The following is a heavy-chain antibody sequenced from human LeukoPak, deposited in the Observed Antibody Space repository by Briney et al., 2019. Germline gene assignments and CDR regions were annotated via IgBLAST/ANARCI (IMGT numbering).Heavy chain of an antibody. CDR2: IIPIFGTA. CDR3: AREEVPMTTVPNYYYYYGMDV. CDR1: GGTFSSYA. Sequence: SVNVSCKASGGTFSSYAISWVRQAPGQGLEWMGGIIPIFGTANYAQKFQGRVTITADESTSTAYMELSSLRPEDTAVYYCAREEVPMTTVPNYYYYYGMDVWGQGTTVTVSS. D-gene: IGHD4-11*01. V-gene: IGHV1-69*01. J-gene: IGHJ6*02.